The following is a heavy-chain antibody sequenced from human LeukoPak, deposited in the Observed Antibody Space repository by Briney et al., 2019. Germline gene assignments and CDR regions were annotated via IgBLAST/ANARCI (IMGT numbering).Heavy chain of an antibody. Sequence: PGGSLRLSCAASGFTFSSYGMHWVRQAPGKGLEWVAVIWYDGSNKYYADSVKGRFTISRDNSKNTLYLQMNSLRAEDTAVYYCARARGEVRGVNGYFDYWGQGTLVTVSS. D-gene: IGHD3-10*01. V-gene: IGHV3-33*01. CDR1: GFTFSSYG. CDR2: IWYDGSNK. J-gene: IGHJ4*02. CDR3: ARARGEVRGVNGYFDY.